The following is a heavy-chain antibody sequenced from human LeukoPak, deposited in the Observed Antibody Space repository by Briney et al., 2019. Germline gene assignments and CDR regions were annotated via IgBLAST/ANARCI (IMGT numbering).Heavy chain of an antibody. Sequence: GRSLRLSCAASGFTFSSYAMHWVRQAPGKGLEWVAVISYDGSNKYYADSVKGRFTISRDNSKNTLYLQMNSLRAEDTAVYYCARDYYDSSGYFRFDYWGQGTLVTVSS. J-gene: IGHJ4*02. V-gene: IGHV3-30-3*01. CDR2: ISYDGSNK. CDR3: ARDYYDSSGYFRFDY. CDR1: GFTFSSYA. D-gene: IGHD3-22*01.